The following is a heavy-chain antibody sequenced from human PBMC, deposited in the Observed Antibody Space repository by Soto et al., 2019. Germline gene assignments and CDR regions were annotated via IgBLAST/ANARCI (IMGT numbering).Heavy chain of an antibody. J-gene: IGHJ4*02. CDR2: IYPGDSET. CDR3: ARPANGSSPDY. V-gene: IGHV5-51*01. D-gene: IGHD6-13*01. CDR1: GYSFTTSW. Sequence: GESLKISCQGSGYSFTTSWIGWVRQMPGKGLEWMAIIYPGDSETRYIPSFQGQVTISVDKSITTTYLQWSSLKASDTAVYYCARPANGSSPDYWGQGTQVTVSS.